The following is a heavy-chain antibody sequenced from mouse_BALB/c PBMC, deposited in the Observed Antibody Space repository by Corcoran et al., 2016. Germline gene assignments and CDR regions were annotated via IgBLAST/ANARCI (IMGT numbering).Heavy chain of an antibody. Sequence: LVKTGASVKISCKASGSSFTGYYMHWVKQSHGKSLEWIGYISCYNGAISYNQKFKGKATFTVDTSSSTAYMQFNSLTSEDSAVYYCARGGDGYFFPFAYWGQGTLVTVS. V-gene: IGHV1S34*01. CDR2: ISCYNGAI. CDR3: ARGGDGYFFPFAY. CDR1: GSSFTGYY. J-gene: IGHJ3*01. D-gene: IGHD2-3*01.